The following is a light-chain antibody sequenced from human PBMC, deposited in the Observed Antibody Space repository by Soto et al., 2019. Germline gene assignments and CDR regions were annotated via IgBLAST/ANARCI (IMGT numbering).Light chain of an antibody. CDR3: QQARSFPVT. V-gene: IGKV1D-12*01. J-gene: IGKJ5*01. CDR2: ATS. CDR1: QDVGRW. Sequence: DIQVTHSPSSLSASVGCTCSITCRSSQDVGRWLSWYQQKPGKAPKILIFATSTLQSGVPSRFSGSGYGTDLTITITSLQYEDFETYYCQQARSFPVTFGHGTRLEIK.